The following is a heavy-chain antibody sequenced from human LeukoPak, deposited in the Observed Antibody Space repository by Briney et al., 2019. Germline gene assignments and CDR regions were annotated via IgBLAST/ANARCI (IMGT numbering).Heavy chain of an antibody. CDR3: ASRPYSGSYPGSDY. Sequence: ASVKVSFKASGYTFTVYYMHWVRQAPGQGLEWMGWINPNSGGTNYAQKFQGRVTMTRDTSISTAYMELSRLRSDDTAVYYCASRPYSGSYPGSDYWGQGTLVTVSS. CDR1: GYTFTVYY. CDR2: INPNSGGT. D-gene: IGHD1-26*01. V-gene: IGHV1-2*02. J-gene: IGHJ4*02.